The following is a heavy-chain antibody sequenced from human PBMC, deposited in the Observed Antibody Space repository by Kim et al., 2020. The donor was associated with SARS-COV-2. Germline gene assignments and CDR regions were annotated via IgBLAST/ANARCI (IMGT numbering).Heavy chain of an antibody. D-gene: IGHD5-12*01. V-gene: IGHV3-30*02. CDR3: AKQGYIFELNTYYSMDH. Sequence: VMKRFTVTRDNSNNTLYLQMNSLTAEDTAVYYCAKQGYIFELNTYYSMDHWGRGTTITVSS. J-gene: IGHJ6*04.